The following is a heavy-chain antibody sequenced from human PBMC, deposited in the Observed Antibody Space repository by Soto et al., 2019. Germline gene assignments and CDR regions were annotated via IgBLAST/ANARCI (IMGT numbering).Heavy chain of an antibody. J-gene: IGHJ6*02. V-gene: IGHV1-58*01. CDR3: ARDCGSSGWYGNEVYYHYYGMAV. D-gene: IGHD6-19*01. CDR1: GFTFTSSA. CDR2: IVVGSGNT. Sequence: SVKVSCKASGFTFTSSAVQWVRQARGQRLEWIGWIVVGSGNTNYAQKFQERVTITRDMSTSTAYMELSSLRSEDTAVYYCARDCGSSGWYGNEVYYHYYGMAVWGQGTTVIVSS.